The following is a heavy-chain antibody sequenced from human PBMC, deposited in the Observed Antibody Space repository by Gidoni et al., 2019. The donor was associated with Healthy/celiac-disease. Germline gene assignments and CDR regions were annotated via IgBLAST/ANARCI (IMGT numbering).Heavy chain of an antibody. D-gene: IGHD6-13*01. J-gene: IGHJ6*01. CDR2: IRSKANSYET. Sequence: EVQLVESGGGLVQPGGSLTLSCAASGFTFSGYAMHWVRQASGKGLQWVGRIRSKANSYETAYAASVKGRFTISRDDSKNTAYLQMNSLKTEDTAVYYCTRRASDSSSWSHYYGMDVWGQGTTVTVSS. V-gene: IGHV3-73*02. CDR1: GFTFSGYA. CDR3: TRRASDSSSWSHYYGMDV.